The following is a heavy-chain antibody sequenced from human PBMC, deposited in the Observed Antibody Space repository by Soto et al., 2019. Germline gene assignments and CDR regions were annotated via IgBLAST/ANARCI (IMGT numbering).Heavy chain of an antibody. CDR3: ARLPTYSSSWTELDY. CDR1: GYTFTTFW. V-gene: IGHV5-10-1*04. CDR2: IDPRDSYT. D-gene: IGHD6-13*01. J-gene: IGHJ4*02. Sequence: GESLKISCTGFGYTFTTFWISWVRQMPGRGLEWMGRIDPRDSYTNYSPSFQGQVTISADKSISTAYLQWSSLKASDTAMYYCARLPTYSSSWTELDYWGQGTLVTVSS.